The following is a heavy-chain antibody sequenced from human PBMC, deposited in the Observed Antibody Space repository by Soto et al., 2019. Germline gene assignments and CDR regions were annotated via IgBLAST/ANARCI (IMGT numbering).Heavy chain of an antibody. Sequence: EVQLVESGGGLIQPGGSLRLSCAVSGFTVSNNYMSWVRQAPGKGLEGVSVIYSGGYTAYGDSVKGRFTISRDNSKNTMYFRTESVGADDWGWYFCATERGGGGYWGQGTLVTVSS. CDR2: IYSGGYT. V-gene: IGHV3-53*01. D-gene: IGHD3-10*01. CDR1: GFTVSNNY. CDR3: ATERGGGGY. J-gene: IGHJ4*02.